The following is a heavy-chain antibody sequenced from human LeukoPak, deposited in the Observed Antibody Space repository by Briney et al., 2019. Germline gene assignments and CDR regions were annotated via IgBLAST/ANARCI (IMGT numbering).Heavy chain of an antibody. CDR1: GYTFTSYD. J-gene: IGHJ4*02. Sequence: ASVKVSCKASGYTFTSYDINWVRQATGQGLEWMGWMNPNSGNTGNAQKFQGRVTMTRNTSISTAYMELSSLRSEDTAVYYCARGPSSYYYGSGSYYNPFDYWGQGTLVTVSS. D-gene: IGHD3-10*01. CDR2: MNPNSGNT. V-gene: IGHV1-8*01. CDR3: ARGPSSYYYGSGSYYNPFDY.